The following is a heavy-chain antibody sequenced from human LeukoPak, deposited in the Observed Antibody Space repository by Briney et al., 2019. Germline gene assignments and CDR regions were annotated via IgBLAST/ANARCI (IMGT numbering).Heavy chain of an antibody. CDR3: ARGFQYYGMDV. D-gene: IGHD2/OR15-2a*01. Sequence: SETLSLTCTVSGGSISSYYWSWIRQPPGKGLEWIGYIYYSGSTNYNPSLKSRVTISVDTSKNQFSLKLSSVTAADTAVYYCARGFQYYGMDVWGQGTTVTVSS. CDR1: GGSISSYY. V-gene: IGHV4-59*01. CDR2: IYYSGST. J-gene: IGHJ6*02.